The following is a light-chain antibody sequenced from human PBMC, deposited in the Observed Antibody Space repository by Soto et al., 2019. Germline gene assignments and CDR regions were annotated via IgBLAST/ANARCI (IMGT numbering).Light chain of an antibody. Sequence: ELVMTQYPATLSVSPGERGPLSCMAIQIVSSNLSWYQQKPGQAPRLLISGAYTGATGITARFSGSGSGTEFTITISSLKTGDFENYYCQHYNTYPWTVGQGTKVEIK. J-gene: IGKJ1*01. CDR3: QHYNTYPWT. V-gene: IGKV3-15*01. CDR1: QIVSSN. CDR2: GAY.